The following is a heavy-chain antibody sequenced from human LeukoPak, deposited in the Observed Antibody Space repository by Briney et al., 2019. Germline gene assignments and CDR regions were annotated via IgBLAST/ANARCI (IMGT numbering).Heavy chain of an antibody. V-gene: IGHV3-9*01. Sequence: GGSLRLSCAASGFTFDDYAMHWVRQAPGKGLEWVPGISWNSGSIGYADSVKGRFTISRDNAKNSLYLQMNSLRAEDTALYYCAKAAAAGPGYFDYWGQGTLVTVSS. J-gene: IGHJ4*02. CDR1: GFTFDDYA. CDR2: ISWNSGSI. D-gene: IGHD6-13*01. CDR3: AKAAAAGPGYFDY.